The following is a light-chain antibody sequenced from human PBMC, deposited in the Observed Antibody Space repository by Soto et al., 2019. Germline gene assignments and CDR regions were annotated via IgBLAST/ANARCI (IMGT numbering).Light chain of an antibody. J-gene: IGKJ1*01. CDR1: QSISTY. CDR2: ATS. CDR3: QQSYSTPWT. V-gene: IGKV1-39*01. Sequence: DIQMTQSPSSLSASVGDRVTITCRASQSISTYLNWYQQTPGKAPKLLIYATSHLQRGVPSRFSGSGSATDFTLTISSLQPEDFATYYCQQSYSTPWTFGQGTKVDIK.